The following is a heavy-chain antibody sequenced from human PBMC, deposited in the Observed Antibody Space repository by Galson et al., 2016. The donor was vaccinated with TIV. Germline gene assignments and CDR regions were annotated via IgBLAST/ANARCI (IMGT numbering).Heavy chain of an antibody. Sequence: SLRLSCAASGFTFSRHWMSWVRQTPGKGLEWVAKMKEDGSERYYMDSVKGRFTISRDNARNSLFLQMSSLRVEDTGIYYSARHTHYAFDYWCRVTLVTVSS. J-gene: IGHJ4*02. D-gene: IGHD3-16*01. CDR3: ARHTHYAFDY. CDR1: GFTFSRHW. V-gene: IGHV3-7*01. CDR2: MKEDGSER.